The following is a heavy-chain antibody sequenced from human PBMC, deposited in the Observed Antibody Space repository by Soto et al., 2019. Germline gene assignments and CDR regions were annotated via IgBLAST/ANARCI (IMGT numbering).Heavy chain of an antibody. J-gene: IGHJ6*02. CDR2: IWSDGSNT. CDR1: GFTFSSHG. Sequence: GGSLRLSCAASGFTFSSHGMHWVRQAPGKGLEWVAMIWSDGSNTEYAESVKGRFTISRDNSKNTLSLQMNIMRAEDTALYYCARDGQSSSPYGMDVWGQGTTVTVSS. V-gene: IGHV3-33*01. CDR3: ARDGQSSSPYGMDV. D-gene: IGHD6-6*01.